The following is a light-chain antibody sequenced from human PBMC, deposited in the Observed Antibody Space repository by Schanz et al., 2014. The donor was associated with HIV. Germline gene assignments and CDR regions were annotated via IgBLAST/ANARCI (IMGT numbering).Light chain of an antibody. J-gene: IGKJ2*01. CDR1: QDITSY. Sequence: IRITQSPSSLSASTGDRVTITCRASQDITSYLAWYQQKPGKAPKLLIYAASTLVSGVPSRFNGSGSGTDFTLTISGLLPDDFATYFCQQFHTYPYTFGQGTKLEIK. CDR3: QQFHTYPYT. CDR2: AAS. V-gene: IGKV1-8*01.